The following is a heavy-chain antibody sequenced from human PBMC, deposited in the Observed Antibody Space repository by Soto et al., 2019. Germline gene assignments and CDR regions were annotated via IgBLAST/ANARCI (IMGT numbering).Heavy chain of an antibody. V-gene: IGHV3-23*01. D-gene: IGHD3-22*01. CDR1: GFTFSGYA. J-gene: IGHJ4*02. Sequence: VGSLRLSCAASGFTFSGYAMSWVRQAPGKGLEWVSAISDSGDKTYYADSVKGRFTVSRDNSKNTLYLQMNSLRAEDTALYFCAKDPNDYDSSAYYVDYWGRGTLVTVSS. CDR3: AKDPNDYDSSAYYVDY. CDR2: ISDSGDKT.